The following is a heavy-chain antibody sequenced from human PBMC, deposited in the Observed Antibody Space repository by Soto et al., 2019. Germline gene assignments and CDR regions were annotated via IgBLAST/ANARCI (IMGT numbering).Heavy chain of an antibody. Sequence: GGSLRLSCAASGFTFSSYGMHWVRQAPGKGLEWVAVIWYDGSNKYYADSVKGRFTISRDNSKNTLYLQMNSLRAEDTAVYYCARDRNLIVVVPAAPAPNWFDPWGQGTLVTVSS. J-gene: IGHJ5*02. CDR1: GFTFSSYG. CDR3: ARDRNLIVVVPAAPAPNWFDP. D-gene: IGHD2-2*01. V-gene: IGHV3-33*01. CDR2: IWYDGSNK.